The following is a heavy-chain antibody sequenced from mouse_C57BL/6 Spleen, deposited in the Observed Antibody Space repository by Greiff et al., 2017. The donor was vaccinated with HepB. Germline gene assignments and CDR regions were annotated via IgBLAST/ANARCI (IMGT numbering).Heavy chain of an antibody. V-gene: IGHV14-2*01. J-gene: IGHJ2*01. CDR2: IDPEDGET. Sequence: VQLQQSGAELVKPGASVKLSCTASGFNIKDYYMHWVKQRTEQGLEWIGRIDPEDGETKSAPKFQGKATITADTSSNTAYLQLSSLTSEATAVYYCASNYGSSYVGYWGQGTTLTVSS. D-gene: IGHD1-1*01. CDR3: ASNYGSSYVGY. CDR1: GFNIKDYY.